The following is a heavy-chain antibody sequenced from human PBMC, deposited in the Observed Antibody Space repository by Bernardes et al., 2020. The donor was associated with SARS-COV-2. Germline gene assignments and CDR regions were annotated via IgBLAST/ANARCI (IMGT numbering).Heavy chain of an antibody. Sequence: ALVKVSCKASGDTFNGYGFSWVRQAPGQGLEWMGWISFHTGQTDYALRFQGRVTMTTDTATRTAFMELRSLRSDDTAMYYCATMIRAIDYWGQGTLVTVSS. CDR3: ATMIRAIDY. D-gene: IGHD3-10*01. J-gene: IGHJ4*02. V-gene: IGHV1-18*04. CDR2: ISFHTGQT. CDR1: GDTFNGYG.